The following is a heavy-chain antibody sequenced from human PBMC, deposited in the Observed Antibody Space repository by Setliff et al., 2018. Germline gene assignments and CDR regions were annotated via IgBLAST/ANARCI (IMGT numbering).Heavy chain of an antibody. V-gene: IGHV4-39*02. CDR1: GASLSSGTYY. Sequence: PSETLSLTCTVSGASLSSGTYYWGWIRQPPGKGLEWIGRIYYRGDTYYNASLKGRLTISVDTAQNQFSLRLTSVTAADTAVYYCARDASASDGRNAFDIWGQGTMVTVSS. CDR2: IYYRGDT. CDR3: ARDASASDGRNAFDI. J-gene: IGHJ3*02. D-gene: IGHD1-26*01.